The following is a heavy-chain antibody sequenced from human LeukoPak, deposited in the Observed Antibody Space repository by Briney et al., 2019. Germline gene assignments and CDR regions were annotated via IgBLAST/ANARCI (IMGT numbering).Heavy chain of an antibody. CDR1: GYTFSSYG. CDR3: ARGTAMVNFDY. J-gene: IGHJ4*02. CDR2: ISAYNGNT. Sequence: ASVKVSCKASGYTFSSYGISWVRQAPGQGLEWMGWISAYNGNTNYAQKPQGRVTMTTDTSTSTAYMELRSLRSEDTAVYYCARGTAMVNFDYWGQGTLVTVSS. V-gene: IGHV1-18*01. D-gene: IGHD5-18*01.